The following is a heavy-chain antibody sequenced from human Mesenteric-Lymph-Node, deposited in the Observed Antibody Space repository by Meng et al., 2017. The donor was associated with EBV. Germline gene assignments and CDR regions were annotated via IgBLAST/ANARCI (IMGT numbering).Heavy chain of an antibody. CDR2: TYYRSKWYN. J-gene: IGHJ2*01. CDR1: GDSVSSSSAA. Sequence: QVQLQQSGPGLVKPSQTLSPPCVISGDSVSSSSAAWTRIRQSPSRGLEWLGRTYYRSKWYNDYAVFVKSRITINPDTSKNQFSLQLNSVTPEDTAVYYCARGATSVFDLWGRGTLVTVSS. CDR3: ARGATSVFDL. V-gene: IGHV6-1*01.